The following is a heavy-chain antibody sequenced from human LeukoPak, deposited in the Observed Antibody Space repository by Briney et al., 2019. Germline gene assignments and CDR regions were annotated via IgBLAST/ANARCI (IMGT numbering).Heavy chain of an antibody. J-gene: IGHJ1*01. CDR2: ISGSGGST. D-gene: IGHD1-26*01. Sequence: GGSLRLSCAASGFTFSSYAMSWVRQAPGKGPEWVSAISGSGGSTYYADSVKGRFTISRDNSKNTLYLQMNSLRAEDTAVYYCAKDSSTWSVGAEYFQHWGQGTLVTVSS. CDR3: AKDSSTWSVGAEYFQH. CDR1: GFTFSSYA. V-gene: IGHV3-23*01.